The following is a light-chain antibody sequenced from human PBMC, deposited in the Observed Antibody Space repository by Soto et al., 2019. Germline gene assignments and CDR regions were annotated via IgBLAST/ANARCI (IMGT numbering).Light chain of an antibody. CDR3: QSYDSSLSGYVV. Sequence: QSVLTQPPSVSGAPGQRVTISCTGSSSNIGAGYDVHWYQQLPGTAPKLLIYGHSNRPSGVPDRFSGSKSGTSASLAITGLQAEDEADYYCQSYDSSLSGYVVFGGGTKQTVL. J-gene: IGLJ2*01. CDR1: SSNIGAGYD. V-gene: IGLV1-40*01. CDR2: GHS.